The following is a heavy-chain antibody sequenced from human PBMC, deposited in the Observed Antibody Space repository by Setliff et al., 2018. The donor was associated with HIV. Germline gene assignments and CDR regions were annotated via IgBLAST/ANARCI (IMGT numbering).Heavy chain of an antibody. CDR3: GRQSDVTAVVDY. D-gene: IGHD2-21*02. Sequence: SETLSLTCSVSGVSVNNGYYWTWIRQRPGQGLEWLGFVFYRGTVSYNPSLTSRLTIVVDKPTNKVSLKLTSVTAADTGTSYCGRQSDVTAVVDYWRQGTQVTVS. V-gene: IGHV4-31*03. CDR2: VFYRGTV. CDR1: GVSVNNGYY. J-gene: IGHJ4*02.